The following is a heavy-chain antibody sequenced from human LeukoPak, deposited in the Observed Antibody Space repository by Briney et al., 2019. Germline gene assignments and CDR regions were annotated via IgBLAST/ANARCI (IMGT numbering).Heavy chain of an antibody. Sequence: PSETLSLTCAVSGASISSGDWWSWVRQPPGKGLEWIGEIHHSGTSIYNPSLTSRVTISADKSKNQFSLKLSSVTAADTAVYYCASPATYYDFWSGYHPFDYWGQGTLVTVSS. CDR1: GASISSGDW. D-gene: IGHD3-3*01. CDR2: IHHSGTS. V-gene: IGHV4-4*02. J-gene: IGHJ4*02. CDR3: ASPATYYDFWSGYHPFDY.